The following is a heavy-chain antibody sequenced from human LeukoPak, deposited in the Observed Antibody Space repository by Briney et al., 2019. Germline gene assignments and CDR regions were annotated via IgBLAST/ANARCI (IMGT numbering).Heavy chain of an antibody. CDR3: ARFGYPSSWFEKGFDY. CDR2: IIPGNDNT. J-gene: IGHJ4*02. CDR1: GYTFTEYA. Sequence: GASVKVSCKASGYTFTEYAIHWVRQAPGQRLEWMGWIIPGNDNTKYSQKFQGRVTITRDTSATTAYMELSSLRSEDTGIYYCARFGYPSSWFEKGFDYWGQGTLVTVSS. D-gene: IGHD6-13*01. V-gene: IGHV1-3*01.